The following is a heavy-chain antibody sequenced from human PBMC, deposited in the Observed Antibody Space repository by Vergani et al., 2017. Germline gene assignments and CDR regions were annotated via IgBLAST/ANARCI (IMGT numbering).Heavy chain of an antibody. CDR1: GGTFSSYA. V-gene: IGHV1-69*01. J-gene: IGHJ5*02. Sequence: QVQLVQSGAEVKKPGSSVKVSCKASGGTFSSYAISWVRQAPGQGLEWMGGIIPIFGTANYAQKFQGRVTITADESTSTAYMERSSLRSEDTAVYYCARGRCSSTSCYNFWFDPWGQGTLVTVSS. CDR2: IIPIFGTA. CDR3: ARGRCSSTSCYNFWFDP. D-gene: IGHD2-2*02.